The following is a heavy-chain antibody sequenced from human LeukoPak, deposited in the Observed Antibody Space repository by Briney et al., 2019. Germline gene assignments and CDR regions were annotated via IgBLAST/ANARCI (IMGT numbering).Heavy chain of an antibody. CDR1: GGSISSYY. J-gene: IGHJ4*02. CDR3: ARERTSNSLDY. V-gene: IGHV4-59*01. Sequence: SETLSLTCTVSGGSISSYYWSWIRQPPGKGLEWIGYIYYSGSTNYNPSLESRVTISVDTSKNQFSLKLSSVTAADTAVYYCARERTSNSLDYWGQGTLVTVSS. CDR2: IYYSGST. D-gene: IGHD4-23*01.